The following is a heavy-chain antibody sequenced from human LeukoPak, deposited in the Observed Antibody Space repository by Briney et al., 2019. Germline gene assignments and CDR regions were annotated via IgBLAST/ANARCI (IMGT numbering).Heavy chain of an antibody. CDR1: GFTFSSYE. CDR3: ARESHSGYDYIPLAFDY. Sequence: PGGSLRLSCAASGFTFSSYEMNWVRQAPGKGLEWVSYISSSGSTIYYADSVKGRFTISRDNAKNSLYLQMNSLGAEDTAVYYCARESHSGYDYIPLAFDYWGQGTLVTVSS. V-gene: IGHV3-48*03. CDR2: ISSSGSTI. D-gene: IGHD5-12*01. J-gene: IGHJ4*02.